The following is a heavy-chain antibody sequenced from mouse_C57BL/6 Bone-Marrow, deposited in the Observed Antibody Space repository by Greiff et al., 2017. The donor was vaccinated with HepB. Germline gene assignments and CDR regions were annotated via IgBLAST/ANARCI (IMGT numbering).Heavy chain of an antibody. CDR3: ARGYGYDEGYYFDY. Sequence: QVQLQQPGAELVKPGASVKLSCKASGYTFTSYWMQWVKQRPGQGLEWIGEIDPSDSYTNYNQKFKGKATLTVDTSSSTDYMQLSSLTSEDSAVYYGARGYGYDEGYYFDYWGQGTTLTVSS. D-gene: IGHD2-2*01. J-gene: IGHJ2*01. CDR2: IDPSDSYT. CDR1: GYTFTSYW. V-gene: IGHV1-50*01.